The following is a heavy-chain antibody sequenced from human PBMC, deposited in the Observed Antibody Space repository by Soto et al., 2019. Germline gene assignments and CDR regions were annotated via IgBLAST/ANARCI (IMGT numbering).Heavy chain of an antibody. D-gene: IGHD3-3*01. CDR1: GGRFGDYA. Sequence: SVEVCSKARGGRFGDYAFSWVRQAPEQGLEWMRGIIPISGTRNYAQKFRGRVTITADKSTTTVYMELSSLRSEDTAVYYCARSGDFWSGYDYYGMDIWGQGTTVTVSS. J-gene: IGHJ6*02. CDR3: ARSGDFWSGYDYYGMDI. CDR2: IIPISGTR. V-gene: IGHV1-69*06.